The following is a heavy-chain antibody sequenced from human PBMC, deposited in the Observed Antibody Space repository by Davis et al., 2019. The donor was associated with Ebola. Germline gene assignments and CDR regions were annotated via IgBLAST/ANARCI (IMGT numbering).Heavy chain of an antibody. CDR3: AKGSPVTTWGDDY. Sequence: GGSLRLSCAASGFTFSSYWMSWVRQAPGKGLEWVAVISYDGSNKYYADSVKGRFTISRDNSKNTLYLQMNSLRAEDTAVYYCAKGSPVTTWGDDYWGQGTLVTVSS. D-gene: IGHD4-17*01. J-gene: IGHJ4*02. V-gene: IGHV3-30*18. CDR1: GFTFSSYW. CDR2: ISYDGSNK.